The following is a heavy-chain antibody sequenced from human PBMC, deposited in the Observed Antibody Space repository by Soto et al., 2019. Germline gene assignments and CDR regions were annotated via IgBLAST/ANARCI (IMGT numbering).Heavy chain of an antibody. V-gene: IGHV3-23*01. CDR2: ISGSGGST. Sequence: GGSLRLSCAASGFTFSSYAMSWVRQAPGKGLEWVSAISGSGGSTYYADSVKGRFTISRDNSKNTLYLQMNSLRAEDTAVYYCAKVVDILTGYYVVGVPEPHFDYWGQGTLVTVSS. D-gene: IGHD3-9*01. J-gene: IGHJ4*02. CDR3: AKVVDILTGYYVVGVPEPHFDY. CDR1: GFTFSSYA.